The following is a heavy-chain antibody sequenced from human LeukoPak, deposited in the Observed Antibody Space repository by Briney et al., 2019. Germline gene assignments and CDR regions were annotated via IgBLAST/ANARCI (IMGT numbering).Heavy chain of an antibody. D-gene: IGHD6-13*01. V-gene: IGHV3-30-3*01. CDR1: GFTFSSYA. CDR2: ISYDGSNK. CDR3: ARRDRLAAGSDY. J-gene: IGHJ4*02. Sequence: GGSLRLSCAASGFTFSSYAMHWVRQAPGKGLEWVAVISYDGSNKYYADSVKGRFTISRDNSKNTLYLQMNSLRAEDTAAYYCARRDRLAAGSDYWGQGTLVTVSP.